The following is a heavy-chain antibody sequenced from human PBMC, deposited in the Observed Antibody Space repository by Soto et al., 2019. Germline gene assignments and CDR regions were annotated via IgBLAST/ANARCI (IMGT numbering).Heavy chain of an antibody. CDR2: INAGNGNT. CDR1: GCTFTSYA. D-gene: IGHD3-10*01. CDR3: ARTFMKGRDYYYYGMDV. J-gene: IGHJ6*02. V-gene: IGHV1-3*01. Sequence: ASVKVSCKASGCTFTSYAMHWVRQAPGQRLEWMGWINAGNGNTKYSQKFQGRVTITRDTSASTAYMELSSLRSEDTAVYYCARTFMKGRDYYYYGMDVWGQGTTVTVSS.